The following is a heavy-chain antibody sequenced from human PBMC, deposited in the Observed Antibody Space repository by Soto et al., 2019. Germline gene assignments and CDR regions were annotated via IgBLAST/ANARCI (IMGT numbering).Heavy chain of an antibody. V-gene: IGHV4-59*01. D-gene: IGHD3-22*01. CDR3: ATGGTYYYDSSGYYYRSDAFDI. CDR1: DGCISRYS. Sequence: SQARRVWDGCISRYSRCWKRQNPGKGLEWIGYIYYSGSTNYNPSLKSRVTISVDTSKNQFSLKLSSVTAADTAVYYCATGGTYYYDSSGYYYRSDAFDIWGQGTMVTVSS. CDR2: IYYSGST. J-gene: IGHJ3*02.